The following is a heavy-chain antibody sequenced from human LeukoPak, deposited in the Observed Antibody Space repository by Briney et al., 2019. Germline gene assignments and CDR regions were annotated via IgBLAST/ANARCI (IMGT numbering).Heavy chain of an antibody. CDR3: ARGDYGDGGFDY. J-gene: IGHJ4*02. Sequence: GRSLRLSCAASGFTFSSYAMHWVRQAPGKGLEWVAVISYDGSNKYYADSVKGRFTISRDNAKNSLYLQMNSLRAEDTAVYYCARGDYGDGGFDYWGQGTLVTVSS. CDR2: ISYDGSNK. D-gene: IGHD4-17*01. V-gene: IGHV3-30-3*01. CDR1: GFTFSSYA.